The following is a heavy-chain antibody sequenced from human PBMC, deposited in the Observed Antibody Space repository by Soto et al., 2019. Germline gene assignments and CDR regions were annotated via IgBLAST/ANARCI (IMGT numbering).Heavy chain of an antibody. D-gene: IGHD2-21*01. V-gene: IGHV4-59*08. CDR2: IYYSGST. J-gene: IGHJ3*02. CDR1: GGSISSYY. CDR3: ARSPDSAFDI. Sequence: SETLSLTCTVSGGSISSYYWSWIRQPPGKGLEWIGYIYYSGSTNYNPSLKSRVTISVDTSKNQFSLKLSSVTAADTAVYYCARSPDSAFDIWGQGTMVTVSS.